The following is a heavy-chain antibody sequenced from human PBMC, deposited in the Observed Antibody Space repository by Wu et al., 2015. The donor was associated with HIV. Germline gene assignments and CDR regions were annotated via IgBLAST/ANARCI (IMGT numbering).Heavy chain of an antibody. Sequence: QVQLVQSGAEVKKPGASVKVSCKASGYTFTSYGISWVRQAPGQGLEWMGWINPNSGGTNYAQKFQGRVTMTRDTSISTAYMELSRLRSDDTAVYYCARDLHFRGGSCYAWGQGTLVTVSS. J-gene: IGHJ5*02. V-gene: IGHV1-2*02. D-gene: IGHD2-15*01. CDR3: ARDLHFRGGSCYA. CDR2: INPNSGGT. CDR1: GYTFTSYG.